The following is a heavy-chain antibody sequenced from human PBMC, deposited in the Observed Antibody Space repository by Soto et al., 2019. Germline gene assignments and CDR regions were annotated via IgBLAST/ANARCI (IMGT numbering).Heavy chain of an antibody. CDR1: VFTFSTYW. D-gene: IGHD2-15*01. Sequence: GSLILSCAASVFTFSTYWMHWVRQVPGKGLLFFAHVNSDGSEKIYADSVKGRFTISRDNSENTLYLQMNSLTVEDTAVYYCMRDSWAIHHWG. J-gene: IGHJ1*01. CDR3: MRDSWAIHH. CDR2: VNSDGSEK. V-gene: IGHV3-74*01.